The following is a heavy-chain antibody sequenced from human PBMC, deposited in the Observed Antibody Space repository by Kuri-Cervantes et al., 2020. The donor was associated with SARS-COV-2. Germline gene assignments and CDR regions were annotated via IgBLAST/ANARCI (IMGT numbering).Heavy chain of an antibody. CDR1: GFTFSSYS. D-gene: IGHD3-9*01. Sequence: GESLKISCAASGFTFSSYSMNWVRQAPGKGLEWVSYISSSSSTIYYADSVKGRLTISRDNAKNSLCLQMSSLRDEDTAVYYCARTYYDILTGYCPFDYWGQGTLVTVSS. CDR3: ARTYYDILTGYCPFDY. V-gene: IGHV3-48*02. CDR2: ISSSSSTI. J-gene: IGHJ4*02.